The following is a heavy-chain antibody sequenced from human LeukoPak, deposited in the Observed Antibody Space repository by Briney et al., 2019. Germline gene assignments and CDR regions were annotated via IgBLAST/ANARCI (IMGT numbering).Heavy chain of an antibody. D-gene: IGHD3-10*01. V-gene: IGHV4-31*03. J-gene: IGHJ4*02. Sequence: QVQLQESGPGLVKPSQTLSLTCTVSGGSISSGGFYWSWIRQHPGKGLEWIGYIYHSGSTYYNPSLKRRVTMSVDTSKSQFSLKLTSVTAADTAVYYCARDQARGGGIFDYWGQGTLVTVSS. CDR3: ARDQARGGGIFDY. CDR2: IYHSGST. CDR1: GGSISSGGFY.